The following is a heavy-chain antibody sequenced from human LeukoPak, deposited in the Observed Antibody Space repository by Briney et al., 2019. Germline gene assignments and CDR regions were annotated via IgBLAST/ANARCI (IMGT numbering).Heavy chain of an antibody. CDR1: GFTFSSYA. J-gene: IGHJ4*02. V-gene: IGHV3-30-3*01. Sequence: GGSLRLSCAASGFTFSSYAMHWVRQAPGTGLEWVAVISYDRSKKYYADSVNGRFTISRDNYKNTLYMQMNSLRAEDTAVYYCARDLVSESMVRGPFDYWGQGTLVTVSS. D-gene: IGHD3-10*01. CDR3: ARDLVSESMVRGPFDY. CDR2: ISYDRSKK.